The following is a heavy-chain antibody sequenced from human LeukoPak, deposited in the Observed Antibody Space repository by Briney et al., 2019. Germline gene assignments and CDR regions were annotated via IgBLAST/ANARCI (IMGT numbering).Heavy chain of an antibody. CDR3: AKTDDYYDAFDI. D-gene: IGHD4-11*01. CDR2: ISWNSGSI. Sequence: GGSLRLSCAASGFTFDDYAMHWVRQAPGKGLEWVSGISWNSGSIGYADSVKGRFTISRDNAKNSLYLQMNSLRAEDTALYYCAKTDDYYDAFDIWGQGTMVTVSS. J-gene: IGHJ3*02. CDR1: GFTFDDYA. V-gene: IGHV3-9*01.